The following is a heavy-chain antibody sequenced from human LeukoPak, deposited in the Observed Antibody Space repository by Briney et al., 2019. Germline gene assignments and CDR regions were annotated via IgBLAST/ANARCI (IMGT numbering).Heavy chain of an antibody. Sequence: ETLSLTCAVYGGSFSGYYWSWIRQPPGKGLEWVANINQDGSEKYYVGSVKGRFTISRDNAKNSLYLQMNSLSAEDTAVYYCARGYRLNWGQGALVTVSS. J-gene: IGHJ4*02. CDR2: INQDGSEK. D-gene: IGHD3-16*01. CDR1: GGSFSGYY. V-gene: IGHV3-7*01. CDR3: ARGYRLN.